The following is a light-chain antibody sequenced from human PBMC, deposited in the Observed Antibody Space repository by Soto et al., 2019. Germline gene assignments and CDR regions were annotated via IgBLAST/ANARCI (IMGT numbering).Light chain of an antibody. J-gene: IGKJ1*01. CDR3: QQYGSSGT. CDR2: GAS. V-gene: IGKV3-20*01. CDR1: QSVSIH. Sequence: EILMTQSPATLSVSNGERATLSCRASQSVSIHLACYQQTPGQAPRLLIYGASTRASGIPDRFSGSGSGTDFTLTSSRLEPEDVAVYYCQQYGSSGTFGQVTKVDIK.